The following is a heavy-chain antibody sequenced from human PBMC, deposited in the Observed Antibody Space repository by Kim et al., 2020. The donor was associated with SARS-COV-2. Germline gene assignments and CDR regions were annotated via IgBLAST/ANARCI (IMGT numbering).Heavy chain of an antibody. J-gene: IGHJ3*02. V-gene: IGHV3-21*01. D-gene: IGHD3-22*01. CDR3: ASLNYYDSSGYYSRADAFDI. Sequence: GGSLRLSCAASGFTFSSYSMNWVRQAPGKGPEWVSSISSSSSYIYYADQVKGRFTISRDNAKNSLYLQMNSLRAEDTAVYYCASLNYYDSSGYYSRADAFDIWGQGTMVTVSS. CDR2: ISSSSSYI. CDR1: GFTFSSYS.